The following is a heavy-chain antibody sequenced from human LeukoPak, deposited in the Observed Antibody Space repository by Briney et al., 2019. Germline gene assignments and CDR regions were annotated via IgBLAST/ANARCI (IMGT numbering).Heavy chain of an antibody. CDR2: INPISGGT. Sequence: ASVKVSCKASGYTFNGYYMHWVRQAPGQGLEWMGWINPISGGTNYAQKFQGRVTMTRDTSISTAYMELSRLRSDDAAVYYCAYYCTTTTCYKKNYMDVWGKGTTVTVSS. V-gene: IGHV1-2*02. J-gene: IGHJ6*03. CDR1: GYTFNGYY. D-gene: IGHD2-2*02. CDR3: AYYCTTTTCYKKNYMDV.